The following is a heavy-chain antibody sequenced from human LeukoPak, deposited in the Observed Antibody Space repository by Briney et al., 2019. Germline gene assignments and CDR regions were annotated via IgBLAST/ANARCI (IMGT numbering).Heavy chain of an antibody. D-gene: IGHD5-24*01. V-gene: IGHV4-39*07. CDR1: GGSIVTSTYN. Sequence: PSETLSLTCTVSGGSIVTSTYNWGWVRQPPGKGLEWIGSIYYSGTTYYNPSLKSRVTISIDTSKNQFSLKLSSVTAADTAVYYCARARRDGYNHSNWFDPWGQGTLVTVSS. J-gene: IGHJ5*02. CDR2: IYYSGTT. CDR3: ARARRDGYNHSNWFDP.